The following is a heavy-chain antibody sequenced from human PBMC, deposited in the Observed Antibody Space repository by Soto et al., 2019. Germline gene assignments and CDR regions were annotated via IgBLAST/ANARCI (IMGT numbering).Heavy chain of an antibody. CDR1: GGSISSGGYY. V-gene: IGHV4-31*03. CDR3: ARSVFP. J-gene: IGHJ5*02. Sequence: QVQLQASGPGLVKPSQTLSLTCTVSGGSISSGGYYWNWIRQHPGKGLEWIGYIYYSGSTYYNPSLKSRVTTSVVTSKNLLPLKLCPVPAADTAVYYCARSVFPWGQGTLVTVSS. CDR2: IYYSGST.